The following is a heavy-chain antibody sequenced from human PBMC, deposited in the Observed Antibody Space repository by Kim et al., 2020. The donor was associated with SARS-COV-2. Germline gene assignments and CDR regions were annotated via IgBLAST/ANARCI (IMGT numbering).Heavy chain of an antibody. D-gene: IGHD6-13*01. CDR3: ARHFHSSSWHSFDP. Sequence: PSFQGQVTISADKSISTAYLQWSSLKASDTAMYYCARHFHSSSWHSFDPWGQGTLVTVSS. J-gene: IGHJ5*02. V-gene: IGHV5-51*01.